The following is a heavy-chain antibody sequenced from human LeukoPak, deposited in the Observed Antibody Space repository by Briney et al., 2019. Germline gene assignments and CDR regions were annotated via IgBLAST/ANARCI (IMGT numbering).Heavy chain of an antibody. J-gene: IGHJ4*02. CDR1: GFTFSSYA. CDR2: ISYDGSNK. CDR3: AREGQLDQYYFDY. D-gene: IGHD6-6*01. Sequence: GGSLRLSCAASGFTFSSYAMHWVGQAPGKGLEWVAVISYDGSNKYYADSVKGRFTISRDNSKNTLYLQMNSLRAEDTAVYYCAREGQLDQYYFDYWGQGTLVTVSS. V-gene: IGHV3-30-3*01.